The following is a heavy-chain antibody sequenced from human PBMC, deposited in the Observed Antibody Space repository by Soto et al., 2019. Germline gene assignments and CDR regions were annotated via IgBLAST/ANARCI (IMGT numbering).Heavy chain of an antibody. D-gene: IGHD4-17*01. CDR1: GYTFTSYG. Sequence: GASVKVSCKASGYTFTSYGISWVRQAPGQGLEWMGWISAYNGNTNYAQKLQGRVAMTTDTSTSTAYMELRSLRSDDTAVYYCARVSGISGDYVDDAFDIWGQGTMVTVSS. CDR3: ARVSGISGDYVDDAFDI. V-gene: IGHV1-18*04. CDR2: ISAYNGNT. J-gene: IGHJ3*02.